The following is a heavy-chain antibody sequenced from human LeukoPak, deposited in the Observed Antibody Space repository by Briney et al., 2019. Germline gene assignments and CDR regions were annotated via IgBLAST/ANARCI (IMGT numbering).Heavy chain of an antibody. V-gene: IGHV3-30*04. D-gene: IGHD3-10*01. Sequence: SGGSLRLSCAASGFTFSSYAMHWVRQAPGKGLEWVAVISYDGSNKYYADSVKGRFTISRDNSKNTLYLQMNSLRAEDTATYYCARGSHGSGGIDYWGQGTLVTVSS. CDR1: GFTFSSYA. CDR3: ARGSHGSGGIDY. CDR2: ISYDGSNK. J-gene: IGHJ4*02.